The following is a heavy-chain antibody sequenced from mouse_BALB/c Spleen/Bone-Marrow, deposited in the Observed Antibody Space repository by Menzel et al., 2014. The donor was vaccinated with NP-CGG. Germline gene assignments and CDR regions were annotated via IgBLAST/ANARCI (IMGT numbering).Heavy chain of an antibody. Sequence: VQLQQSGPELVKPGASVKMSCKASGYTFTSSVMHWVKQKPGQGLEWIGYINPYNDGNKYNEKFKGKATLTSDKCSSTAYMDLSSLNSEDTVVCYCARPYYGNYDAMDYWGQGTSVTVSS. CDR1: GYTFTSSV. CDR2: INPYNDGN. J-gene: IGHJ4*01. CDR3: ARPYYGNYDAMDY. D-gene: IGHD2-10*01. V-gene: IGHV1-14*01.